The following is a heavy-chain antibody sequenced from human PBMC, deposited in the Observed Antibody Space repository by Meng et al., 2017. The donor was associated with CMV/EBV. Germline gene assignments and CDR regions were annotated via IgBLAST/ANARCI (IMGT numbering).Heavy chain of an antibody. Sequence: ASVKVSCKASGYTFTSYYMHWVRQAPGQGLEWMGIINPSGGSTSYAQKFQGRVTMTRDTSTSTVYMELSSLRSEDTAVYYCARVLRSGYYYYGMDVWGQGTTVTVSS. CDR3: ARVLRSGYYYYGMDV. CDR1: GYTFTSYY. J-gene: IGHJ6*02. D-gene: IGHD3-3*01. CDR2: INPSGGST. V-gene: IGHV1-46*01.